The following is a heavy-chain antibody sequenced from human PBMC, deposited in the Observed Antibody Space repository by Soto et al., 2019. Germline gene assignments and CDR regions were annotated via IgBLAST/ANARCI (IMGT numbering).Heavy chain of an antibody. D-gene: IGHD6-13*01. V-gene: IGHV3-21*01. CDR2: ISSNSAYI. J-gene: IGHJ5*02. CDR3: TRDASRDSSARGWFDP. Sequence: SGGSLRLSCAASGFTFRSFTMNWVRQAPGKGLEWVSTISSNSAYIYYTDALRGRFTISRDNPKNSLHLQMNSLRAEDTAVYYCTRDASRDSSARGWFDPWGPGTLVTVSS. CDR1: GFTFRSFT.